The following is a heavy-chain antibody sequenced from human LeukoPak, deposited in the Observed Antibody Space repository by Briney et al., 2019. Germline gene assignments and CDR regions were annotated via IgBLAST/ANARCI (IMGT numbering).Heavy chain of an antibody. V-gene: IGHV3-7*01. D-gene: IGHD3-22*01. CDR1: GFTFSIYW. CDR3: ARDYYDSSGYYHVGYFDY. Sequence: GGSLRLSCAASGFTFSIYWMSWVRQAPGKWLEWVANIKKDGSEKYYVDSVKGRFTISRDKAKNSLYLQMNSLRAKDTAVYYCARDYYDSSGYYHVGYFDYWGQGTLVTVSS. CDR2: IKKDGSEK. J-gene: IGHJ4*02.